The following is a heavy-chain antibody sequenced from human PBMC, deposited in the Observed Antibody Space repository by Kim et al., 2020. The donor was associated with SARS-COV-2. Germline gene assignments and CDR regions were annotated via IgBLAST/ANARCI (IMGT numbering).Heavy chain of an antibody. CDR2: ISAAGGTI. CDR1: GFTLSDYY. Sequence: GGSLRLSCAASGFTLSDYYMSWVRLVPGKGLEWISYISAAGGTIYYADSMEGRFTISKDNAKNSVYLQINSLRDEDSAVYYCQREGRSVAGFFDYWGQGTLVTVSS. D-gene: IGHD2-15*01. CDR3: QREGRSVAGFFDY. J-gene: IGHJ4*02. V-gene: IGHV3-11*01.